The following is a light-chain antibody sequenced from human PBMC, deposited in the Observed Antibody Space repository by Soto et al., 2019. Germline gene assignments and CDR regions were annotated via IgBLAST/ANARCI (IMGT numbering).Light chain of an antibody. CDR2: SAS. CDR3: QQYITSPPMYT. Sequence: ETVLTQSPGTLSLSPGERATLSCRASQSVSSRYLAWYQQKPGQAPRLLIYSASNSATGIPDRFSGSGSGTEFTLTISRLEPEDFAVYYCQQYITSPPMYTFGQGTKLEIK. V-gene: IGKV3-20*01. CDR1: QSVSSRY. J-gene: IGKJ2*01.